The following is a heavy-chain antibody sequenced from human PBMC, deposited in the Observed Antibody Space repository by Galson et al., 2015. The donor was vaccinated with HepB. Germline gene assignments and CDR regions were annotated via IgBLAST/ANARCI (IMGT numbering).Heavy chain of an antibody. V-gene: IGHV7-4-1*02. D-gene: IGHD4-17*01. CDR3: ARGMNGATGGGVIYYYYYMDV. CDR1: GYTFTSYA. Sequence: SVKVSCKASGYTFTSYAMNWVRQAPGQGLEWMGWFNTNTGNPTYAQGFTGRFVFSLDTSVSTAYLQISSLKAEDTAVYYCARGMNGATGGGVIYYYYYMDVWGKGTTVTVSS. J-gene: IGHJ6*03. CDR2: FNTNTGNP.